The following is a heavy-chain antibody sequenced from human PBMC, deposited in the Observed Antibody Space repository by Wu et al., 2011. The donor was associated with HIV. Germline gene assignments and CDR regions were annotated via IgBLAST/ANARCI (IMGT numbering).Heavy chain of an antibody. CDR1: GGSFGSYA. Sequence: QVQLVQSGAEVKKPGSSVKVSCKASGGSFGSYAINWVRQAPGQGLEWMAGIIPVLDTANYAQKFRNRVTINTDKSTGTAFMEMNSLRSEDTAVYYCAVDGGSDAFEIWGQGTMVSVSS. V-gene: IGHV1-69*05. D-gene: IGHD6-19*01. CDR3: AVDGGSDAFEI. CDR2: IIPVLDTA. J-gene: IGHJ3*02.